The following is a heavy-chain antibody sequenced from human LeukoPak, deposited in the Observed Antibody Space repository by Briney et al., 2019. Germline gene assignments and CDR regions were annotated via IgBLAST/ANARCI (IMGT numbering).Heavy chain of an antibody. J-gene: IGHJ4*02. V-gene: IGHV3-23*01. Sequence: GGXLRLSCAASGFTFRRYAMSWVRQAPGKGLEGVSGFIVFVVRTYYVYSVNRRFPISSDNSNTTLYLQMNSLRAEHTAVYYCAKDRDSGSYLDCFDYWGQGTLVTVSS. CDR3: AKDRDSGSYLDCFDY. CDR1: GFTFRRYA. CDR2: FIVFVVRT. D-gene: IGHD1-26*01.